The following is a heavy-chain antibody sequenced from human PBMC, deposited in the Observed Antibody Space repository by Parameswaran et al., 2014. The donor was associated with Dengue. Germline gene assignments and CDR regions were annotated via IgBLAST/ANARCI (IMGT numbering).Heavy chain of an antibody. CDR3: AKRGLRFYYMDV. Sequence: VAVISYDGSNKYYADSVKGRFTISRDNSKNTLYLQMNSLRAEDTAVYYCAKRGLRFYYMDVWGKGTTVTVSS. J-gene: IGHJ6*03. V-gene: IGHV3-30*18. D-gene: IGHD3-3*01. CDR2: ISYDGSNK.